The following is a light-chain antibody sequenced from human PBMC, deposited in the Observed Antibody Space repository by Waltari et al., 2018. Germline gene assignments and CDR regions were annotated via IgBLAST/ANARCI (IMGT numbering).Light chain of an antibody. Sequence: DIYMSQSPLSKTVTPGQPASISCTSSERLVYTDGNTYLSWYHQRPGRSPRRLIYRVSIRDSGVPDRFSGSGSDTDFTQTIGRVESEDVGLYYCMQGKDWPYTFGLGTKLQI. CDR1: ERLVYTDGNTY. V-gene: IGKV2-30*01. J-gene: IGKJ2*01. CDR2: RVS. CDR3: MQGKDWPYT.